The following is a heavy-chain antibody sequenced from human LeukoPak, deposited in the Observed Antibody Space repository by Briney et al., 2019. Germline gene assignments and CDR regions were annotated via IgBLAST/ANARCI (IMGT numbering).Heavy chain of an antibody. V-gene: IGHV1-2*02. D-gene: IGHD2-2*01. CDR3: ARVVPAAISYYYYGMDV. CDR1: GYTFTGYY. CDR2: INPNNGGT. Sequence: ASVKVSCKASGYTFTGYYMHWVRQAPGQGLEWMGWINPNNGGTNYAQKLQGRVTMTRDTSISTAYMGLSRLRSDDTAVYYCARVVPAAISYYYYGMDVWGQGTTVTVSS. J-gene: IGHJ6*02.